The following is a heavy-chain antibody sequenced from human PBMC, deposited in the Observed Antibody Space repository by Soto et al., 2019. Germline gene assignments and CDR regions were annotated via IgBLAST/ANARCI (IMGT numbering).Heavy chain of an antibody. CDR3: ARVAYRTHWFDP. V-gene: IGHV1-18*01. J-gene: IGHJ5*02. D-gene: IGHD2-2*01. Sequence: ASVKVSCKASGSTFTGYGISWVRQAPGQGLEWMGWISGYNGNTNYAQKLQGRVTMTTDTSTSTAYMELRSLRSDDTAVYYCARVAYRTHWFDPWGQGTLVTVSS. CDR2: ISGYNGNT. CDR1: GSTFTGYG.